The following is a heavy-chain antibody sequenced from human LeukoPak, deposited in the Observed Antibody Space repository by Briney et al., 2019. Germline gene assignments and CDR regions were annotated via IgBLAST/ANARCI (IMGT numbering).Heavy chain of an antibody. J-gene: IGHJ5*02. V-gene: IGHV1-69*05. D-gene: IGHD4-17*01. CDR3: ARGSDDYGDYGWFDP. CDR2: IIPIFGTA. CDR1: GGTFTMYA. Sequence: SVTVSFTASGGTFTMYAISWVRQAPGQGLEWMGGIIPIFGTANYAQKFQGRVTITTDESTSTAYMELSSLRSEDTAVYYCARGSDDYGDYGWFDPWGQGTLVTVSS.